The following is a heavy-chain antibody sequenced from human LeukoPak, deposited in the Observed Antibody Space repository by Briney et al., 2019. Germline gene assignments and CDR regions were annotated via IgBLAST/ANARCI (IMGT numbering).Heavy chain of an antibody. J-gene: IGHJ4*02. CDR1: GGSFSGYY. D-gene: IGHD7-27*01. CDR3: ARGWGPTAVIYYFDY. CDR2: INHSGST. V-gene: IGHV4-34*01. Sequence: SETLSLTCAVYGGSFSGYYWSWIRQPPGKGLEWIGEINHSGSTNYKPSLKSRVTISVDTSKNQFSLKLSSVTAADTAVYYCARGWGPTAVIYYFDYWGQGTLVTVSS.